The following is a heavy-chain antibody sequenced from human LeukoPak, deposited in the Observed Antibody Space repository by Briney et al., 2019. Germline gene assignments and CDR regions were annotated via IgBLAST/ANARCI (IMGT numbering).Heavy chain of an antibody. CDR2: IIPIFGTA. J-gene: IGHJ4*02. CDR3: AAYDFWSGYTGSGSLPTTSPQFDY. V-gene: IGHV1-69*05. D-gene: IGHD3-3*01. Sequence: SVKVSCKASGGTFSSYAISWVRQAPGQGLEWMGGIIPIFGTANYAQKFQGRVTITTDESTSTAYMELNSLRSEDTAVYYCAAYDFWSGYTGSGSLPTTSPQFDYWGQGTLVTVSS. CDR1: GGTFSSYA.